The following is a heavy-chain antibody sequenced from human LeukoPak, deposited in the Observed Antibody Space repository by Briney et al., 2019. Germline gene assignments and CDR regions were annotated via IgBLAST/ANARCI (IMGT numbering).Heavy chain of an antibody. J-gene: IGHJ4*02. CDR2: ISNSGST. Sequence: SETLSLTCTVSGGSISNYYWSWIRQPPGKGLEWIGRISNSGSTNYNLVHKSRVTMSVDTSKNQFSVRLSSVTAADTAMYYCARDAGAYSFRCLDCWGQGVMVSVSS. V-gene: IGHV4-4*07. CDR3: ARDAGAYSFRCLDC. D-gene: IGHD1-26*01. CDR1: GGSISNYY.